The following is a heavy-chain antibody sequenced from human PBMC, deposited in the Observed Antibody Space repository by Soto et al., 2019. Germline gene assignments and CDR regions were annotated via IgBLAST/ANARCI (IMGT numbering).Heavy chain of an antibody. D-gene: IGHD2-15*01. J-gene: IGHJ5*02. CDR1: GGSISSGDYY. V-gene: IGHV4-30-4*01. Sequence: SETLSLTCTVSGGSISSGDYYWSWIRQPPGKGLEWIGYIYYSGSTYYNPSLKSRVTISVDTSKNQFSLKLSSVTAADTAVYYCARGVLGYCSGGSCYGGWFDPWGQGTLVTVSS. CDR3: ARGVLGYCSGGSCYGGWFDP. CDR2: IYYSGST.